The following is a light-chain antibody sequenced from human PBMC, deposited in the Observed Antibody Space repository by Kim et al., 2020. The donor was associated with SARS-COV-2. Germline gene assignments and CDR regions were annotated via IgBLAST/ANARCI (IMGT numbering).Light chain of an antibody. CDR2: VNSDGSH. V-gene: IGLV4-69*01. CDR3: QTWGTGIHV. CDR1: SGHSNYA. Sequence: QLVLTQSPSASASLGASVKLTCTLSSGHSNYAIALHQQQPEKGPRFLMKVNSDGSHNKGDGIPDRFSGSSSGAERYLTISSLQSEDEADYYCQTWGTGIHVFGGGTQLTVL. J-gene: IGLJ2*01.